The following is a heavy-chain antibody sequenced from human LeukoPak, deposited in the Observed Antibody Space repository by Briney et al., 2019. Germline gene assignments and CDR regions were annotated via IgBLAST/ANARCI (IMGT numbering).Heavy chain of an antibody. CDR2: IYYSGST. CDR3: ARVPYYYDSSGSFLSWFDP. CDR1: GGSISSSSYY. Sequence: PSETLSLTCTVSGGSISSSSYYWGWIRQPPGKGLEWIGHIYYSGSTNYNPSLKSRVTISVDTSKNQFSLKLSSVTAADTAVYYCARVPYYYDSSGSFLSWFDPWGQGTLVTVSS. J-gene: IGHJ5*02. D-gene: IGHD3-22*01. V-gene: IGHV4-61*05.